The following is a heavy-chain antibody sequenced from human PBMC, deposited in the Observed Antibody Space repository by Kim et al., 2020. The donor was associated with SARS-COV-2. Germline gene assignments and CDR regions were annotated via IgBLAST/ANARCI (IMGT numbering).Heavy chain of an antibody. Sequence: GGSLRLSCAASGFTFSSYGMHWVRQAPGKGLEWVAVISYDGSNKYYADSVKGRFTISRDNSKNTLYLQMNSLRAEDTAVYYCAKDSEDYYDSTSAGYAFDIWGQGTMVTVSS. CDR1: GFTFSSYG. D-gene: IGHD3-22*01. J-gene: IGHJ3*02. V-gene: IGHV3-30*18. CDR2: ISYDGSNK. CDR3: AKDSEDYYDSTSAGYAFDI.